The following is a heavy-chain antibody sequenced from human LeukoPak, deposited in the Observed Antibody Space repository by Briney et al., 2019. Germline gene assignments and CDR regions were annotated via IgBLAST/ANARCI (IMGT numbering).Heavy chain of an antibody. Sequence: SETLSLTCTVSGGSISSYYWSWIRQPPGKGLEWIGYIYYSGSTNYNPSLKSRVTISVDTSKNQFSLKLSSVTAADTAVYYCARGLTAVADPFDYWGQGTLVTVSS. CDR1: GGSISSYY. D-gene: IGHD6-19*01. V-gene: IGHV4-59*01. J-gene: IGHJ4*02. CDR2: IYYSGST. CDR3: ARGLTAVADPFDY.